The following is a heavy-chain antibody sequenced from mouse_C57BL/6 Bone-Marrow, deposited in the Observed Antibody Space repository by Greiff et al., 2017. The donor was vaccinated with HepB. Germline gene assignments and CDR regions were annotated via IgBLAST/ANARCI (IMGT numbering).Heavy chain of an antibody. D-gene: IGHD2-1*01. CDR2: IDPSDSYT. J-gene: IGHJ4*01. CDR1: GYTFTSYW. V-gene: IGHV1-50*01. CDR3: ARDLLWSYYYAMDY. Sequence: VQLQQPGAELVKPGASVKLSCKASGYTFTSYWMQWVKQRPGQGLEWIGEIDPSDSYTNYNQNFKGKATLTVDTSSSTAYMQLSSLTSEDSAVYYCARDLLWSYYYAMDYWGQGTSVTVSS.